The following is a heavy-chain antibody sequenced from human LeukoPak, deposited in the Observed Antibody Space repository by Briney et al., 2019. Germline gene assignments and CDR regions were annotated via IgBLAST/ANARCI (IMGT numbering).Heavy chain of an antibody. CDR1: GGSFSGYY. D-gene: IGHD5-12*01. Sequence: SETLSLTCAVYGGSFSGYYWSWIRQPPGKGLEWIGEINHSGSTNYNPSLKSRVTISVDTSKNQFSLKLSSVTASDTAVYYCAREATIEYFDYWGQGTLITVSS. CDR3: AREATIEYFDY. V-gene: IGHV4-34*01. CDR2: INHSGST. J-gene: IGHJ4*02.